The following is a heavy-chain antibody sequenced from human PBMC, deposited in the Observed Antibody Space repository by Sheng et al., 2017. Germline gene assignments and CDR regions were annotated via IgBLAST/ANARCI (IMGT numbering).Heavy chain of an antibody. J-gene: IGHJ6*02. D-gene: IGHD3-3*01. CDR1: GYSISSGYY. CDR2: IYHSGST. CDR3: ARVNYYDFWSGYYPDYYYYGMDV. Sequence: QVQLQESGPGLVKPSETLSLTCAVSGYSISSGYYWGWIRQPPGKWLEWIGSIYHSGSTYYNPSLKSRVTISVDTSKNQFSLKLSSVTAADTAVYYCARVNYYDFWSGYYPDYYYYGMDVWGQGTTVTVSS. V-gene: IGHV4-38-2*01.